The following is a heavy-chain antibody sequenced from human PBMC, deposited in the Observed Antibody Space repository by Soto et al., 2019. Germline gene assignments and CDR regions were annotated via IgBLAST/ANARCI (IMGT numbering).Heavy chain of an antibody. Sequence: EVQVVETGGGLIQPGGSLRLSCAVSGFTVSTTYMGWVRQAPGKGLEWVSVIYSAGSTYYPDSAKGRFTISRDSSKNTLHLQTIGVRSEDTAIYYCAMQRPLSTVTTGRVVFDFWGQETMFTVSS. J-gene: IGHJ3*01. CDR3: AMQRPLSTVTTGRVVFDF. CDR2: IYSAGST. V-gene: IGHV3-53*02. CDR1: GFTVSTTY. D-gene: IGHD4-17*01.